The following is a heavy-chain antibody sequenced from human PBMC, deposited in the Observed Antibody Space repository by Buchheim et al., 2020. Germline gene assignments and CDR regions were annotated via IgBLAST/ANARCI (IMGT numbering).Heavy chain of an antibody. D-gene: IGHD4-17*01. J-gene: IGHJ3*02. V-gene: IGHV4-39*01. CDR1: GVFISSSNDY. Sequence: QRQLQESGPGLVKPSETLSLTCTVSGVFISSSNDYWGWIRQPPGKRLEWIGSIYYSGSTYYNPSLQSRGTLLVDTSKNQFSLWLRSVTAADTAVYFCARHGYGDYDLGDFDMWGQGT. CDR2: IYYSGST. CDR3: ARHGYGDYDLGDFDM.